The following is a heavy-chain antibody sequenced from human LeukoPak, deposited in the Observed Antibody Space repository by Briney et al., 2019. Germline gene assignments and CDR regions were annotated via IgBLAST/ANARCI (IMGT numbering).Heavy chain of an antibody. CDR3: ARLLGPLDYVWGSSRSK. Sequence: SSETLSLTCTVSGVSISYATYQWTWIRQSAGKGLEWIGLISKSGTTNYNPSHKSRVTISIDTTKNQFSLKLTSVTAADTAVYYCARLLGPLDYVWGSSRSKWGQGTLVTVSS. CDR2: ISKSGTT. J-gene: IGHJ4*02. D-gene: IGHD3-16*02. CDR1: GVSISYATYQ. V-gene: IGHV4-61*02.